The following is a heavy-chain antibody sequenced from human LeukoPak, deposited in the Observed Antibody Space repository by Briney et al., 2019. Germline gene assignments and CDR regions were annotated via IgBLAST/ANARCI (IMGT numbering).Heavy chain of an antibody. CDR2: INAGNGNT. D-gene: IGHD3-3*01. J-gene: IGHJ4*02. V-gene: IGHV1-3*01. CDR3: ARNDFWSGFDY. Sequence: GASVTVSCKASGYTFTIYAMHWVRQAPGQRLEWMGWINAGNGNTKYSQKFQGRVTITRDTSASTAYMELSSLRSEDTAVHYCARNDFWSGFDYWGQGTLVTVSS. CDR1: GYTFTIYA.